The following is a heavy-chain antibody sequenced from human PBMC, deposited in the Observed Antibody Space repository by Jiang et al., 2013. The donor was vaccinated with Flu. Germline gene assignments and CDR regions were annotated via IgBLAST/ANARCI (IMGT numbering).Heavy chain of an antibody. CDR1: GGSVDRINFY. J-gene: IGHJ4*02. CDR3: AGAGFDFWSDYYTLPPQIST. Sequence: GSGLVKPSETLSLTCTVSGGSVDRINFYWSWIRQPPGKGLDWIGYIHYSGSSSYNPSLQSRVTVSVDTSKNQFSLRLSSVTAADTAVYYCAGAGFDFWSDYYTLPPQISTWGQGALVTVSS. CDR2: IHYSGSS. V-gene: IGHV4-61*01. D-gene: IGHD3-3*01.